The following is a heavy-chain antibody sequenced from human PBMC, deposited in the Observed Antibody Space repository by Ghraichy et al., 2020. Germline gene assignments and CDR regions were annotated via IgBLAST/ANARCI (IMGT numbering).Heavy chain of an antibody. CDR3: ARDAVVAANGVYYYYYAMDV. CDR2: INSDGSST. Sequence: LSLTCAASGFTFSSYWMHWVRQAPGKGLVWVSRINSDGSSTSYADSVKGRFTISRDNAKNTLYLQMNSLRAEDTAVYYCARDAVVAANGVYYYYYAMDVWGQGTTVTVSS. V-gene: IGHV3-74*01. D-gene: IGHD2-15*01. J-gene: IGHJ6*02. CDR1: GFTFSSYW.